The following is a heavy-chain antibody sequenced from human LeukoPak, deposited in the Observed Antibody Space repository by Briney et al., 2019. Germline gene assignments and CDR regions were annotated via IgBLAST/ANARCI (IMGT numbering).Heavy chain of an antibody. V-gene: IGHV1-2*02. Sequence: ASVKVSCKPSGYTLTGYYMHGVRQAPGQGLEWMGWINPSSGGTNYPQKFQGRVTMTRDTSLSTAYMELSGLRSDDTAVYYCARGVVAATFYYYMDVWGKGTTVTASS. CDR2: INPSSGGT. J-gene: IGHJ6*03. D-gene: IGHD2-15*01. CDR3: ARGVVAATFYYYMDV. CDR1: GYTLTGYY.